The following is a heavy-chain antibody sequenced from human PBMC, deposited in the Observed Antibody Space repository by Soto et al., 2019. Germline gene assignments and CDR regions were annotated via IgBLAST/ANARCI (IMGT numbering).Heavy chain of an antibody. J-gene: IGHJ4*02. D-gene: IGHD4-17*01. V-gene: IGHV4-61*01. CDR2: VYYTGST. CDR1: GGPVRNGTSY. CDR3: ARVGGDDFGDSGGFDY. Sequence: SETLSLTCTVSGGPVRNGTSYWSWIRQSPGKGLEWIGYVYYTGSTNYNPSLKSRVTISVDTSKNQFSLKLSSVTAADTAVYYCARVGGDDFGDSGGFDYWGQGTLVTVSS.